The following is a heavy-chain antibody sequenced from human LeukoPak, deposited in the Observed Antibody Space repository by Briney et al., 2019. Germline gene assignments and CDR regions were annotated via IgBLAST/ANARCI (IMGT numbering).Heavy chain of an antibody. CDR2: ISSSSSTI. Sequence: GGSLRLSCAASGFTFSSYSMNWVRQAPGKGPEWVSYISSSSSTIYYADSVKGRFTISRDNAKNSLYLQMNSLRDEDTAVYYCARDTTGYSSGLHDYWGQGTLVTVSS. D-gene: IGHD6-19*01. CDR3: ARDTTGYSSGLHDY. V-gene: IGHV3-48*02. CDR1: GFTFSSYS. J-gene: IGHJ4*02.